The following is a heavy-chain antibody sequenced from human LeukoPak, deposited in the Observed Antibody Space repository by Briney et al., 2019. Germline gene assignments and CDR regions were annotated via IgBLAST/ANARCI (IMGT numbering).Heavy chain of an antibody. CDR3: ARVGWFGESVDY. D-gene: IGHD3-10*01. CDR2: ISSSGSTI. CDR1: GFTFSSYE. J-gene: IGHJ4*02. V-gene: IGHV3-48*03. Sequence: GGSLRLSCAASGFTFSSYEMNWVRQAPGKGLEWVSYISSSGSTIYYADSVKGRFTISRDNAKNSLYLQMNSRRAEDTAVYYCARVGWFGESVDYWGQGTLVTVSS.